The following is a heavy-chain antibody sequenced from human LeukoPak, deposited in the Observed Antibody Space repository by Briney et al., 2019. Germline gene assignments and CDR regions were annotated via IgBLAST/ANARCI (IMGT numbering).Heavy chain of an antibody. CDR2: IYPSGTT. V-gene: IGHV4-61*02. CDR3: ARFEFPHLDY. J-gene: IGHJ4*02. Sequence: SETLSLTCTVSGGSISSGSYYWTWIRQPAGKGLEWIGRIYPSGTTNYNPSLKSRVTISLDTSKNQFSLNLNSVTAADTAVYYCARFEFPHLDYWGQGTLLTVSS. D-gene: IGHD2-21*01. CDR1: GGSISSGSYY.